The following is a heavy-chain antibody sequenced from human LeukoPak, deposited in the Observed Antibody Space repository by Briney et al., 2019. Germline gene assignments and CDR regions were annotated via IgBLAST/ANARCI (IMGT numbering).Heavy chain of an antibody. D-gene: IGHD6-19*01. CDR3: ARAGGGWSFDY. CDR2: LYFSGST. CDR1: GASISTSY. J-gene: IGHJ4*02. Sequence: ESGPGLVKPSETLSLTCTVSGASISTSYWSWIRQPPGKGLEWIGYLYFSGSTNYNPSLKSRVTISSDTSKNQLSLRLSSVTAADTAVYYCARAGGGWSFDYLGQGTLVTVSS. V-gene: IGHV4-59*01.